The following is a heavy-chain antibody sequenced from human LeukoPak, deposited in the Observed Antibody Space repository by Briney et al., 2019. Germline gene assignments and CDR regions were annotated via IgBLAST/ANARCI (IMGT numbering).Heavy chain of an antibody. D-gene: IGHD1-1*01. CDR3: AREGTGGTNLSWFNY. CDR2: IHYSGNT. Sequence: SETLSLTCTVSGGSLSSGNYYWSWIRQPPGKGLEWIGYIHYSGNTNYNPSLKSRVTISVDTSKNQFSLKVSSVTAADTAVYYCAREGTGGTNLSWFNYWGQGTLVTVSS. V-gene: IGHV4-61*01. CDR1: GGSLSSGNYY. J-gene: IGHJ4*02.